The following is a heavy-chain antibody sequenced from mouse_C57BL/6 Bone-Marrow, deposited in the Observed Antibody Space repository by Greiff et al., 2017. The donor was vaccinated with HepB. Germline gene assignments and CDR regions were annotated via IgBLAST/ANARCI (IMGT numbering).Heavy chain of an antibody. J-gene: IGHJ4*01. CDR1: GFTFSSYG. Sequence: DVKLVESGGDLVKPGGSLKLSCAASGFTFSSYGMSWVRQTPDKRLEWVATISSGGSYTYYPDSVKGRFTISIDNAKNTLYLQMSSLKSEDTAMYDCARSYGNYAMDYWGQGTSVTVSS. D-gene: IGHD2-1*01. V-gene: IGHV5-6*02. CDR2: ISSGGSYT. CDR3: ARSYGNYAMDY.